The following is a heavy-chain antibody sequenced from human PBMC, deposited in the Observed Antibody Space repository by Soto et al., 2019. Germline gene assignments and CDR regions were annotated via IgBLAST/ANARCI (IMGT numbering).Heavy chain of an antibody. Sequence: GGSLRLSCAASGFTFSSYWMHWVRQAPGKGLVWVSRINSDGSSTSYADSVKGRFTISRDNAKNTLYLQMNSLRAEDTAVYYCARGFSGPLRDSSGPSLGWGQGTLVTVSS. CDR3: ARGFSGPLRDSSGPSLG. J-gene: IGHJ4*02. V-gene: IGHV3-74*01. D-gene: IGHD6-19*01. CDR2: INSDGSST. CDR1: GFTFSSYW.